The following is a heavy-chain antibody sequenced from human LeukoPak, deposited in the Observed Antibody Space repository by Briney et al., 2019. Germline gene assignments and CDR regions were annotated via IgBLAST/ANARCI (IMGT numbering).Heavy chain of an antibody. V-gene: IGHV4-39*01. D-gene: IGHD3-22*01. CDR2: IYYSGST. Sequence: SETLSLTCTVSGGSISSSSYYWGWIRQPPGKGLEWIGGIYYSGSTYYNPSLKSRVTISVDTSKNQFSLKLSSVTAADTAVYYCARGFRWYYDSSGYPALRRANDAFDIWGQGTMVTVSS. CDR3: ARGFRWYYDSSGYPALRRANDAFDI. CDR1: GGSISSSSYY. J-gene: IGHJ3*02.